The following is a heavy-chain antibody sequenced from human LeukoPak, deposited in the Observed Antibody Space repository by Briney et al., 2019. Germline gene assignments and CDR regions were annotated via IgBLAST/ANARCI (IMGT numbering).Heavy chain of an antibody. CDR2: ISSSGSYI. D-gene: IGHD5-18*01. V-gene: IGHV3-21*01. J-gene: IGHJ4*02. CDR3: ARDRGSRRYNNGYSEY. Sequence: GGSLRLSCAASGCTFSSYTINWVRQAPGKGLEWVSSISSSGSYIYYADSVKGRFTVSRDDAKNSLYLQMKSLRAEDTAVYYCARDRGSRRYNNGYSEYWGQGTLVTVSS. CDR1: GCTFSSYT.